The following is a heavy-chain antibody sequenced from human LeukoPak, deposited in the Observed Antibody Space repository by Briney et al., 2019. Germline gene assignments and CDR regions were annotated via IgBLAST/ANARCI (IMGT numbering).Heavy chain of an antibody. D-gene: IGHD4-17*01. CDR3: ARGGTVTYYFDH. CDR1: GFIVSSNY. V-gene: IGHV3-11*04. CDR2: TSTGGRTV. Sequence: GGSLRLSCAASGFIVSSNYMSWVRQAPGKGLEWLSYTSTGGRTVKYADSVKGRFTISRDSARSSLYLQMTNLRVEDTAVYFCARGGTVTYYFDHWGQGILVAVSS. J-gene: IGHJ4*02.